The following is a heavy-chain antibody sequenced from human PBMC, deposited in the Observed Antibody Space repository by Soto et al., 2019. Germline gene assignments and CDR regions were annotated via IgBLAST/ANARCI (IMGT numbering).Heavy chain of an antibody. D-gene: IGHD5-18*01. Sequence: SESLSLTCAVYGGSFSGDYWSWIRQPPGKGLEWLGEINHSGSTNYNPSLKSRVTISVDTSKNQFSLKLSSVTAADTAVYYCARGTRIQLWLPPAFDIWGQGTMVTVSS. V-gene: IGHV4-34*01. J-gene: IGHJ3*02. CDR2: INHSGST. CDR3: ARGTRIQLWLPPAFDI. CDR1: GGSFSGDY.